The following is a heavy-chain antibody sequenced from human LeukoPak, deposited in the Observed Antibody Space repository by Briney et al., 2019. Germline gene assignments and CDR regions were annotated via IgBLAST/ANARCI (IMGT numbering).Heavy chain of an antibody. CDR2: IIPIFGTA. V-gene: IGHV1-69*01. CDR1: GGTFSSYA. D-gene: IGHD3-10*01. Sequence: SVTVSCKASGGTFSSYAISWVRQAPGQGLEWMGGIIPIFGTANYAQKFQGRVTITADESTSTAYMELSSLRSEDTAVYYCASEYYYGSGSYYKESYYYGMDVWGKGTTVTVSS. CDR3: ASEYYYGSGSYYKESYYYGMDV. J-gene: IGHJ6*04.